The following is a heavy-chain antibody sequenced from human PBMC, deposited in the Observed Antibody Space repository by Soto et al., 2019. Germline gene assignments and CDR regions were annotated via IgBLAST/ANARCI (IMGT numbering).Heavy chain of an antibody. CDR3: ARYYFDSSGYSNWFDP. V-gene: IGHV4-31*11. Sequence: PSETLSLTCAVSGGSITGGGYYWTWIRQHPGKGLEWIAYIHYSGRTYYNPSLKSRVTISVDTSNNQFSLKLSSVTAADTAVYYCARYYFDSSGYSNWFDPWGQGTLVTVSS. J-gene: IGHJ5*02. D-gene: IGHD3-22*01. CDR2: IHYSGRT. CDR1: GGSITGGGYY.